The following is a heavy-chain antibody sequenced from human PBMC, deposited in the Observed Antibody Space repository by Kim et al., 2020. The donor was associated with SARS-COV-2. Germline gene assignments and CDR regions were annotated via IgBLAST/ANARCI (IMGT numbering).Heavy chain of an antibody. Sequence: TYAQKFQGRVTMTRDTSTSTVYLELGSLTSKDTAVFYCARVGSGSSPLDYWGQGTLVTVSS. V-gene: IGHV1-46*01. J-gene: IGHJ4*02. D-gene: IGHD3-10*01. CDR3: ARVGSGSSPLDY.